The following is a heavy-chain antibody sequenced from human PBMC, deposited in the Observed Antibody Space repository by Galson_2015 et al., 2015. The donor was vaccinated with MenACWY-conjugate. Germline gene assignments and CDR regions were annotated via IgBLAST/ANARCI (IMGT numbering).Heavy chain of an antibody. D-gene: IGHD1-26*01. J-gene: IGHJ4*02. CDR1: GGSISSSSYY. V-gene: IGHV4-39*07. Sequence: TLSLTCTVSGGSISSSSYYWGWIRQPPGKGLEWIGSIFYGGSTYYNPSLKSRVTISMDTSKNQFSLKVSSVTAADTAVYYCASPLPHSGSYGQDYWGQGTLVTVSS. CDR3: ASPLPHSGSYGQDY. CDR2: IFYGGST.